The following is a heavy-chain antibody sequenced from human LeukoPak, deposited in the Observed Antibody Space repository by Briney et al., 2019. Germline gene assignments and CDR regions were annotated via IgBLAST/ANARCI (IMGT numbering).Heavy chain of an antibody. V-gene: IGHV3-30*18. D-gene: IGHD3-22*01. CDR2: ISYDGSNK. J-gene: IGHJ4*02. CDR3: AKDSSYYYDSNGHFDY. Sequence: GGSLRLSCAASGFTFSSYGMHWVLQAPGKGLEWVAVISYDGSNKYYADSVKGRFTISRDNSKNTLYLQMNSLRAEDTAVYYCAKDSSYYYDSNGHFDYWGQGTLVTVSS. CDR1: GFTFSSYG.